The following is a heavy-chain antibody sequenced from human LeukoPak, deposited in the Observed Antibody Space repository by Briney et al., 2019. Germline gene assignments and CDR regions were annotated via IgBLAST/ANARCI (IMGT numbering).Heavy chain of an antibody. V-gene: IGHV4-39*01. J-gene: IGHJ4*02. D-gene: IGHD6-13*01. CDR1: GGSISSSSYY. Sequence: PSETLSLTCTVSGGSISSSSYYWGWIRQPPGKGLEWIGSIYYSGSTYYNPSLKSRVTISVDASKNQFSLKLSSVTAADTAVYYRALATARKFPPFDHWGQGTLGTLSP. CDR2: IYYSGST. CDR3: ALATARKFPPFDH.